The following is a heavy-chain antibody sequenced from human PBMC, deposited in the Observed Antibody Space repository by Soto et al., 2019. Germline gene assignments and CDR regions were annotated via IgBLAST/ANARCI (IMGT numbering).Heavy chain of an antibody. Sequence: QVQLVESGGGVVQPGRSLRLSCAASGFTFSSYAMHWVRQAPGKGLEWVAVISYDGSNKYYADSVKGRFTISRDNSKNTLYLQMNSLRAEDTAVYYCAREPSCRSWYRDAFDIWGQGTMVTVSS. D-gene: IGHD6-13*01. CDR2: ISYDGSNK. CDR1: GFTFSSYA. V-gene: IGHV3-30-3*01. J-gene: IGHJ3*02. CDR3: AREPSCRSWYRDAFDI.